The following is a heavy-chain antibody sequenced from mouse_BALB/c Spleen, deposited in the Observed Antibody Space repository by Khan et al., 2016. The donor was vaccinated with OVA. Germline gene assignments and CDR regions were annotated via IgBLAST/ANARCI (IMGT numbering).Heavy chain of an antibody. CDR1: GYSFTNYY. D-gene: IGHD2-14*01. J-gene: IGHJ3*01. CDR3: ARGYDFFAY. CDR2: VNPNTGNT. Sequence: EVQLQKSGPDLVKPGASVKMSCKASGYSFTNYYVNWVKQSHGKSLECIGRVNPNTGNTNYKQKFKGKAILIVDTSSSTAYMELRGLTSEDSAVYYCARGYDFFAYWGQGTLVTVSA. V-gene: IGHV1-26*01.